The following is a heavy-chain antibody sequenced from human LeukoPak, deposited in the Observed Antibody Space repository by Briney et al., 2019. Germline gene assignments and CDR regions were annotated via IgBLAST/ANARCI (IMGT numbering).Heavy chain of an antibody. D-gene: IGHD3-3*01. CDR2: IYHSGST. J-gene: IGHJ4*02. CDR1: GYSISSDYY. Sequence: PSETLSLTFTVSGYSISSDYYWGWIRQPPGKGLEWIGSIYHSGSTYYNPSLKSRVTISVDRSKNQFSLKLSSVTAADTAVYYCARVTTIFGVVTLYYFDYWGQGTLVTVSS. V-gene: IGHV4-38-2*02. CDR3: ARVTTIFGVVTLYYFDY.